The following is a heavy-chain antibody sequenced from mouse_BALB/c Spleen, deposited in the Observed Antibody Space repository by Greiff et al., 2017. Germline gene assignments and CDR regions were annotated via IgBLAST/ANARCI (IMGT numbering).Heavy chain of an antibody. CDR2: ISYSGST. Sequence: DVQLQESGPGLVKPSQSLSLTCTVTGYSITSDYAWNWIRQFPGNKLEWMGYISYSGSTSYNPSLKSRISITRDTSKNQFFLQLNSVTTEDTATYYCARRYYYGSSYAMDYWGQGTSVTVSS. V-gene: IGHV3-2*02. J-gene: IGHJ4*01. CDR1: GYSITSDYA. CDR3: ARRYYYGSSYAMDY. D-gene: IGHD1-1*01.